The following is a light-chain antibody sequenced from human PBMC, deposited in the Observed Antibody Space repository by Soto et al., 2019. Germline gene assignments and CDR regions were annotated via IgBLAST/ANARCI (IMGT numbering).Light chain of an antibody. V-gene: IGKV3-15*01. CDR3: QQYNIWPQT. J-gene: IGKJ1*01. Sequence: MMTQSPATLSVSPGERATLSCRASQNLRSSLAWYQQKPGQAPRLLIYGASTRATGIPARFSGSGSGTEFTLTISSLQSEDFAVYFCQQYNIWPQTFGQGTKVEIK. CDR2: GAS. CDR1: QNLRSS.